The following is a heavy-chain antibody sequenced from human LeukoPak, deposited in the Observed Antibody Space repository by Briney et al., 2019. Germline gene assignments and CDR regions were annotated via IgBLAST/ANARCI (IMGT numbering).Heavy chain of an antibody. Sequence: GGSLRLSCAASGFTFSSYAMSWVRQAPGKGLEWVSAISGSGGSTYYADSVKGRFTISRDNSKNTLYLQMNSLRAEDTAVYYCAKKRVVVAATPAYYFDYWGQGTLVTVSS. CDR2: ISGSGGST. CDR1: GFTFSSYA. D-gene: IGHD2-15*01. V-gene: IGHV3-23*01. CDR3: AKKRVVVAATPAYYFDY. J-gene: IGHJ4*02.